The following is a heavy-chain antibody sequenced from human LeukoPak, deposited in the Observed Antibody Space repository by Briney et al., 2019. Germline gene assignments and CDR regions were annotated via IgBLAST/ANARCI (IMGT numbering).Heavy chain of an antibody. J-gene: IGHJ3*02. CDR1: GYSISSGYY. CDR3: ARVSDSGTNAFDI. CDR2: IYHSGST. Sequence: SETLSLTCTVSGYSISSGYYWGWIRQPPGKGLEWIGSIYHSGSTYYNPSLKSRVTISVDTSKNQFSLKLSSVTAADTAVYYCARVSDSGTNAFDIWGQGTMVTVSS. D-gene: IGHD1-26*01. V-gene: IGHV4-38-2*02.